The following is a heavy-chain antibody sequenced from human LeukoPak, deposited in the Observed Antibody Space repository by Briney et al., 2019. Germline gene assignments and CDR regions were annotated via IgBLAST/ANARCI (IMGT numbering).Heavy chain of an antibody. CDR1: GFTFSTYW. CDR2: IKQDGSEK. D-gene: IGHD4/OR15-4a*01. Sequence: GGTLRLSCAPSGFTFSTYWMSWVRQAPGKGLEWVANIKQDGSEKYYVDSVKGRFTISRDNAKNSLYLQMNSLRAEDTAVYYCARGANWFDPWGQGTLVTVSS. CDR3: ARGANWFDP. V-gene: IGHV3-7*01. J-gene: IGHJ5*02.